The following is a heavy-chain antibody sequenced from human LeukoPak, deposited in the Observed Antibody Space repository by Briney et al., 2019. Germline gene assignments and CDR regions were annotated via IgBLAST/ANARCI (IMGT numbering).Heavy chain of an antibody. CDR3: TRGAGWLIDY. Sequence: SETLSLTCTVSGGSMSSGTYYWSWIRQPPGKGLEWIGYFYNSGRSTYNPSLKSRVTISADTSKNHFSLKLNSVTTADTAVYYCTRGAGWLIDYWGQGILVTVSS. D-gene: IGHD3-16*01. J-gene: IGHJ4*02. CDR1: GGSMSSGTYY. CDR2: FYNSGRS. V-gene: IGHV4-61*03.